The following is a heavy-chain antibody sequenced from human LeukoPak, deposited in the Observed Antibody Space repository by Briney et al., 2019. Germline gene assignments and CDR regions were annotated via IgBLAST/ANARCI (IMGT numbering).Heavy chain of an antibody. CDR1: GGSISSGSYC. V-gene: IGHV4-61*09. J-gene: IGHJ5*02. CDR3: AAEKTYYYGSGSYYEP. CDR2: IYTSGST. D-gene: IGHD3-10*01. Sequence: SETLSLTCTVSGGSISSGSYCWSWIRQPAGKGLEWIGHIYTSGSTNYNPSLKSRATISVDTSKNQFSLKLSSVTAADTAVYYCAAEKTYYYGSGSYYEPWGQGTLVTVSS.